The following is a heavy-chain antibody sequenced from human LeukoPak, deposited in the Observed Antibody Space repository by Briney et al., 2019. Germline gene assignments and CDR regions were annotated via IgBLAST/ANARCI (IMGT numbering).Heavy chain of an antibody. V-gene: IGHV5-51*01. CDR3: ARLGGGAYSGSYYGGFDI. CDR1: GYSFTSYW. J-gene: IGHJ3*02. CDR2: IYRGDSDT. D-gene: IGHD1-26*01. Sequence: GESLKISCKGSGYSFTSYWIGWVRQMPGKGLEWMGIIYRGDSDTRYSPSFQGQVTISADKSISTAYLQWSSLKASDTAIYYCARLGGGAYSGSYYGGFDIWGQGTMVTVSS.